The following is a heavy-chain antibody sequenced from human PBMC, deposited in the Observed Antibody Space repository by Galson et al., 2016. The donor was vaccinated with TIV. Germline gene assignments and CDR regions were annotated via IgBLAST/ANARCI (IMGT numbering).Heavy chain of an antibody. CDR2: ITWNSGTI. D-gene: IGHD2-15*01. CDR1: GFTFDEYA. CDR3: VKTNIYLRTVVADGAFDV. J-gene: IGHJ3*01. Sequence: SLRLSCAASGFTFDEYAMHWVRQAPGKGPEWVAGITWNSGTIGYAGSVKGRFPISRDNAKKSLYLQMNSLRREDAALYYCVKTNIYLRTVVADGAFDVWGQGTRVTVSS. V-gene: IGHV3-9*01.